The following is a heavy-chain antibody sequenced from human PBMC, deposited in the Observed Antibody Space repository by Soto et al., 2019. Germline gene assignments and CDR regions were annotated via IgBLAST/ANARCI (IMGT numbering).Heavy chain of an antibody. CDR2: IKQDGSEK. V-gene: IGHV3-7*01. Sequence: GGSLRLSCAVSRFTFSSYWMSWVRQAPGKGLEWVANIKQDGSEKYYVDSVKGRFTISRDNAKNSLYLQMSSLRAEDTAVYYCARDRSTLFDYWGQGTLVTVSS. CDR3: ARDRSTLFDY. J-gene: IGHJ4*02. CDR1: RFTFSSYW. D-gene: IGHD2-15*01.